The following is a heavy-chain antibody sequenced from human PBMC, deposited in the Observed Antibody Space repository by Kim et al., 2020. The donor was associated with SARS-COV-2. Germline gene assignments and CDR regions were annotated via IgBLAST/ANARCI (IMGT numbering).Heavy chain of an antibody. J-gene: IGHJ4*02. D-gene: IGHD5-18*01. Sequence: SLKSRVTISVDTSKNQFSLKLSSVTAADTAVYYCARSGYSYGYTDYYFDYWGQGTLVTVSS. CDR3: ARSGYSYGYTDYYFDY. V-gene: IGHV4-59*01.